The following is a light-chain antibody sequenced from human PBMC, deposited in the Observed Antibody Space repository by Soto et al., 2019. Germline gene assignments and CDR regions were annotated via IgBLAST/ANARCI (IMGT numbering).Light chain of an antibody. CDR1: QSVSSN. J-gene: IGKJ4*01. V-gene: IGKV3-15*01. Sequence: IVMTQSPATLSVSPGERATLSCRAGQSVSSNLAWYQQKPGQAPRLLIYGASTRATGIPARFSGSGSGTEFTLTISSLQSEDFAVYFCQEYSLWPLTFGGGTKVDIK. CDR3: QEYSLWPLT. CDR2: GAS.